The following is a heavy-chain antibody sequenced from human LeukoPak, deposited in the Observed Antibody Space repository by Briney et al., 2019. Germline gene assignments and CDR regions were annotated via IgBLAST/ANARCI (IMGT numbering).Heavy chain of an antibody. CDR2: IYPGDSDT. CDR3: ARSIRYFDWSYYMDV. CDR1: GYSFTSYW. V-gene: IGHV5-51*01. Sequence: GESLKISCKGSGYSFTSYWIGWVRQMPGKGLEWMGIIYPGDSDTRYSPSFQGQVTISADKSVNTAYLQWSSLKASDTAMYYCARSIRYFDWSYYMDVWGKGTTVTVSS. J-gene: IGHJ6*03. D-gene: IGHD3-9*01.